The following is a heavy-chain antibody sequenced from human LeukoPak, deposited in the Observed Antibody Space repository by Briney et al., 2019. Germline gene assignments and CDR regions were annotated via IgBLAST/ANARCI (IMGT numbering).Heavy chain of an antibody. CDR2: IYYSGST. CDR1: GGSISSYY. CDR3: ARDRVYDSSGTYDAFDI. J-gene: IGHJ3*02. D-gene: IGHD3-22*01. V-gene: IGHV4-59*01. Sequence: KTSETLSLTCTVSGGSISSYYWSWIRQPPGKGLEWIGYIYYSGSTNYNPSLKSRVTMSVDTSKNQFSLKLSSVTAADTAVYYCARDRVYDSSGTYDAFDIWGQGTMVTVSS.